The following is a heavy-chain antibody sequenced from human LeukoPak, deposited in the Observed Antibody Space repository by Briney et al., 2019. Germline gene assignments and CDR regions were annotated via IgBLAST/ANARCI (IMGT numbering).Heavy chain of an antibody. Sequence: SSETLSLTCTVSGGSISSYYWSWIRQPPGKGLEWIGYIYYSGSTNYNPSLRSRVTISVDTSKNQFSLKLSSVTAADTAVYYCARQNYGAAPLRYWGQGTLVTVSS. J-gene: IGHJ4*02. CDR3: ARQNYGAAPLRY. CDR2: IYYSGST. V-gene: IGHV4-59*08. CDR1: GGSISSYY. D-gene: IGHD4/OR15-4a*01.